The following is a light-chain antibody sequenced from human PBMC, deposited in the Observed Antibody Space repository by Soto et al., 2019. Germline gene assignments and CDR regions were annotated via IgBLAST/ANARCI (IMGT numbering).Light chain of an antibody. V-gene: IGLV2-8*01. Sequence: QSALTQPPSASGSPGQSVTISCTGTSSDVGGHNYVSWYQQHPGKAPKLLIYEVIQRRSGVPDRFSGSKSGNTASLTVSGLQAEDEADYYCTSYAGSDNVIFGGGTKLTVL. CDR1: SSDVGGHNY. J-gene: IGLJ2*01. CDR3: TSYAGSDNVI. CDR2: EVI.